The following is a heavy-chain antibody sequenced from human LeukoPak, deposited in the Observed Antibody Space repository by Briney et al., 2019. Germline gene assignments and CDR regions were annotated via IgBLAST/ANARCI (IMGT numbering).Heavy chain of an antibody. CDR1: EFTFRSYA. Sequence: PGGSLRLSCAASEFTFRSYAMTWVRQAPGKGLEWVSSITTSGDTTYYADSVKGRFTISRDNFKNTLYLQMNSLRAEDTAVYYCAKDQGGYVWHFDLWGRGSLVTVSS. V-gene: IGHV3-23*01. CDR2: ITTSGDTT. D-gene: IGHD5-12*01. J-gene: IGHJ2*01. CDR3: AKDQGGYVWHFDL.